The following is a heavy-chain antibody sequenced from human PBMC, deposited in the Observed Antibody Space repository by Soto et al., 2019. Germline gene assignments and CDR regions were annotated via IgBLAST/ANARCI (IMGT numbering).Heavy chain of an antibody. D-gene: IGHD2-2*01. CDR1: GGNISSGGYS. V-gene: IGHV4-30-2*01. CDR2: IYHSGST. Sequence: ASETMCVTCAVAGGNISSGGYSWSWIRQPPGKGLEWIGYIYHSGSTYYNPSLKSRVTISVDRSKNQFSLKLSSVTAADTAVYYCARVPDRWGQGTLVTVSS. CDR3: ARVPDR. J-gene: IGHJ5*02.